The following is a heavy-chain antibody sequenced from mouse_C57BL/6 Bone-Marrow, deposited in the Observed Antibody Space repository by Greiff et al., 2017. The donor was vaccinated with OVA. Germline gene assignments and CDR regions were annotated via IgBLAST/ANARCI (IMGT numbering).Heavy chain of an antibody. CDR3: ARYDYDRVDC. J-gene: IGHJ2*01. V-gene: IGHV1-82*01. Sequence: LEESGPELVKPGASVKISCKASGYAFSSSWMNWVKQRPGKGLEWIGRIYPGDGDTNYNGKFKGKATLTADKSSSTAYMQLSSLTSEDSAVYFCARYDYDRVDCWGQGTTLTVSS. CDR1: GYAFSSSW. D-gene: IGHD2-4*01. CDR2: IYPGDGDT.